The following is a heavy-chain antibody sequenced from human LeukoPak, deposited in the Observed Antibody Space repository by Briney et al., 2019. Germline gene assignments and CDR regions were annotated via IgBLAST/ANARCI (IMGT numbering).Heavy chain of an antibody. V-gene: IGHV3-30*18. J-gene: IGHJ5*02. D-gene: IGHD6-19*01. CDR1: GFTFSNYG. CDR3: AKEPAPRSSGWYFPDDH. Sequence: PGRSLRLSCVASGFTFSNYGMHWVRQDPGKGLEWVGVIAYDGGIAFYADDVKGRFTISRDNFQNTLFLQMNSLRTEDTAVYYCAKEPAPRSSGWYFPDDHWGQGALVTVSS. CDR2: IAYDGGIA.